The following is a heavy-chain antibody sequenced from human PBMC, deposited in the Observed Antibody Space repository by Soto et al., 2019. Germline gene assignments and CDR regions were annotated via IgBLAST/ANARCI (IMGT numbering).Heavy chain of an antibody. CDR1: GGSISSYY. CDR2: IYYSGST. J-gene: IGHJ4*02. Sequence: PSETLSLTCTVSGGSISSYYWSWIRQPPGKGLEWIGYIYYSGSTNYNPSLKSRVTISVDTSKNQFSLKLSLKLSSVAAADTAVYYCARRWGDYFDYWGQGTLVTVPS. D-gene: IGHD3-16*01. CDR3: ARRWGDYFDY. V-gene: IGHV4-59*08.